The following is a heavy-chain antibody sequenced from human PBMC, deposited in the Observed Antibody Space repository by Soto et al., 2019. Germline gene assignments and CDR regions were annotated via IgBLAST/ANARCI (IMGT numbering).Heavy chain of an antibody. CDR3: VRGASSLPGFY. CDR1: GYTFTSYG. V-gene: IGHV1-18*01. J-gene: IGHJ4*02. CDR2: ISAYNGDT. Sequence: QVQLVQSGAEVKKPGASVKVSCKASGYTFTSYGITWVRQAPGQGREWVGWISAYNGDTDYAQKFQGRVTMTTDTFTSTAYMELKSLRSDDTAVYYCVRGASSLPGFYWGQGTLVTVSS. D-gene: IGHD6-13*01.